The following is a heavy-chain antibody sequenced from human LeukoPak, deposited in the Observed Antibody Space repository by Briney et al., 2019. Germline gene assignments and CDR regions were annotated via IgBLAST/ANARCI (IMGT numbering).Heavy chain of an antibody. J-gene: IGHJ4*02. Sequence: GGSLRLSCAASGLTFSSYGMRWVRQAPGKGLEWVAIISYDGSNKYYADSVKGRFTISRDNSKNTLYLQMNSLRAEDTAVYYCAKETYFWSGYWGPGYFDYWGQGTLVTVSS. CDR2: ISYDGSNK. D-gene: IGHD3-3*01. CDR3: AKETYFWSGYWGPGYFDY. V-gene: IGHV3-30*18. CDR1: GLTFSSYG.